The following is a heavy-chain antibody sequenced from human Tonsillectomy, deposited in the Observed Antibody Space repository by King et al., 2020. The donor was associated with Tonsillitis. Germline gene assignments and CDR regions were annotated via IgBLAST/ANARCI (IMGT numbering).Heavy chain of an antibody. CDR3: ARSPMYYYDSRGYRFDY. D-gene: IGHD3-22*01. CDR1: GYNFNTFW. V-gene: IGHV5-51*01. J-gene: IGHJ4*02. CDR2: IYPADSDT. Sequence: EMQLVQSGAEVKEPGESLRISCRGSGYNFNTFWIAWVRQMPGKGLEWMGIIYPADSDTRYSPSVQGQVTISADKSFSTAYLQWNSLKASDTGMYFCARSPMYYYDSRGYRFDYWGQGTPVTVSS.